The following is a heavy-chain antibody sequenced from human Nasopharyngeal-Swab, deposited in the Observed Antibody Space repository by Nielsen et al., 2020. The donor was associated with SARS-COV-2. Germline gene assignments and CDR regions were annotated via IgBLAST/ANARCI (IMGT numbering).Heavy chain of an antibody. CDR2: ISWNSGSI. V-gene: IGHV3-9*01. CDR1: GFTFDDYA. CDR3: AKLPHGTYYDYFDY. J-gene: IGHJ4*02. D-gene: IGHD1-26*01. Sequence: GGSLRLSCAASGFTFDDYAMHWVRQAPGKGLEWVSGISWNSGSIGYADSVKGRFTISRDNAKNSLYLQMNSLRAEDTALYYCAKLPHGTYYDYFDYWGQGTLVTVSS.